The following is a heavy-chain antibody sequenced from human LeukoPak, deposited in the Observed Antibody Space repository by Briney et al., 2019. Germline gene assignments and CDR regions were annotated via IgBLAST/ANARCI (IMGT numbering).Heavy chain of an antibody. J-gene: IGHJ4*02. CDR1: GFTFSSYG. Sequence: GGSLRLSCAASGFTFSSYGMHWVRQAPGKGLEWVAVISYDGSNKYYADSVKGRFTISRDNSKNTLYLQMNSLRAEDTAVYYCAKDLEAGAARRGTLFDYWGQGTLVTVSS. D-gene: IGHD6-6*01. CDR3: AKDLEAGAARRGTLFDY. V-gene: IGHV3-30*18. CDR2: ISYDGSNK.